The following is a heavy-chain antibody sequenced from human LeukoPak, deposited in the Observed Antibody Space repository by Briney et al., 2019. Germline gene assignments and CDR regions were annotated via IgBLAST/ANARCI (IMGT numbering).Heavy chain of an antibody. D-gene: IGHD2/OR15-2a*01. J-gene: IGHJ6*02. CDR1: SGSISSGAYY. Sequence: SETLSLTCTVSSGSISSGAYYWGWIRQPPGKGLEWIGTIHYSGKTYYNPSLKSRITISIDTSKKQFALKLSSVTAADTAVYYCARAHSIASYYYGVDVWGQGTTVTVSS. CDR3: ARAHSIASYYYGVDV. V-gene: IGHV4-39*06. CDR2: IHYSGKT.